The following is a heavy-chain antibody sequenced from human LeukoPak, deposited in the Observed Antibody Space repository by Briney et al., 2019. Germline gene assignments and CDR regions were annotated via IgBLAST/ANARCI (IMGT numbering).Heavy chain of an antibody. D-gene: IGHD6-19*01. J-gene: IGHJ5*02. CDR1: GFTFSSYS. CDR2: ISSSSSTI. CDR3: ARDGSSGWTYNWFDP. V-gene: IGHV3-48*01. Sequence: GGSLRLSCAASGFTFSSYSMNWVRQASGKGLEWVSYISSSSSTIYYADSVKGRFTISRDNAKNSLYLQMNSLRAEDTAVYYCARDGSSGWTYNWFDPWGQGTLVTVSS.